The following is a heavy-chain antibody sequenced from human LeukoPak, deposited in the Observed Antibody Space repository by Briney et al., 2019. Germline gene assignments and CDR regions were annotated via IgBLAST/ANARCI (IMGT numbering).Heavy chain of an antibody. CDR3: ARGEIFLEWSQTPFYYFDY. V-gene: IGHV1-69*05. D-gene: IGHD3-3*01. CDR1: GYTFTSYG. J-gene: IGHJ4*02. Sequence: SVKVSCKASGYTFTSYGISWVRQAPGQGLEWMGGIIPIFGTANYAQKFQGRVTITTDESTSTAYMELSSLRSEDTAVYYCARGEIFLEWSQTPFYYFDYWGQGTLVTVSS. CDR2: IIPIFGTA.